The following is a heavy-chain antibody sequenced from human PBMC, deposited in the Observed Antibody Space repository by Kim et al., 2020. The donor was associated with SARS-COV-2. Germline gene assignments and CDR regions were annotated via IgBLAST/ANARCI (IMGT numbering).Heavy chain of an antibody. J-gene: IGHJ5*02. CDR2: INTNTGNP. V-gene: IGHV7-4-1*02. D-gene: IGHD2-15*01. CDR1: GYTFTSYA. Sequence: ASVKVSCKASGYTFTSYAMNWVRQAPGQGLEWMGWINTNTGNPTYAQGFTGRFVFSLDTSVSTAYLQISRLKAEDTAVYYCARDNCSGGSCYSGVWSNWFDPWGQEPWSPSPQ. CDR3: ARDNCSGGSCYSGVWSNWFDP.